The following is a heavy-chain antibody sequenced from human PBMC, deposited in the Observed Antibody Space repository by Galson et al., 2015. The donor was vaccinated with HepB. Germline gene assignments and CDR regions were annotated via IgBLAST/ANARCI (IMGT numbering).Heavy chain of an antibody. V-gene: IGHV3-48*03. J-gene: IGHJ6*02. Sequence: SLRLSCAASGFTFSSYKMNWVRQAPGKGLEWVSYISSSGSTIYYADSVKGRFTISRDNAKNSLYLQMNSLRAEDTAVYYCARSQRAYYDFWSGSQDYGMDVWGQGTTVTVSS. CDR3: ARSQRAYYDFWSGSQDYGMDV. CDR2: ISSSGSTI. D-gene: IGHD3-3*01. CDR1: GFTFSSYK.